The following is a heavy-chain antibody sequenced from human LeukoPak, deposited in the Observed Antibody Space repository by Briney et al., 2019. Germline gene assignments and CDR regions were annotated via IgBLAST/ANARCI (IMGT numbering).Heavy chain of an antibody. CDR2: IYTSGST. D-gene: IGHD1-14*01. CDR3: ARGTPEAGGSKAFDY. J-gene: IGHJ4*02. Sequence: SQTLSLTCTVSGGSISSGSYYWSWIRQPAGKGLEWIGRIYTSGSTNYNPSLKSRVTISVDTSKNQFSLKLSSVTAADTAVYYCARGTPEAGGSKAFDYWGQGTLVTVSS. V-gene: IGHV4-61*02. CDR1: GGSISSGSYY.